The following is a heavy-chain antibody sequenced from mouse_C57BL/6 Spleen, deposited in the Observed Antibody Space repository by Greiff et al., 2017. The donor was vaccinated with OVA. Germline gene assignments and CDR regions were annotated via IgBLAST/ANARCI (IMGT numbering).Heavy chain of an antibody. D-gene: IGHD2-2*01. CDR3: TRNGYYWYFDV. J-gene: IGHJ1*03. CDR1: GFTFSDAW. V-gene: IGHV6-6*01. Sequence: EVKLQESGGGLVQPGGSMKLSCAASGFTFSDAWMDWVRQSPEKGLEWVAEIRNKANNHATYSAESVKGRFTISRDDSKSRVYLQTNSLSAEDTGMYYCTRNGYYWYFDVWGTGTTVTVSS. CDR2: IRNKANNHAT.